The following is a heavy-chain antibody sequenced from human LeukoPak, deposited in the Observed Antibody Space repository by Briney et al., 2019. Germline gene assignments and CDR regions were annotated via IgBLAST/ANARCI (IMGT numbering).Heavy chain of an antibody. CDR1: GFTFSSYA. Sequence: GGSLRLSCAASGFTFSSYAMSWVRQVPGKGLEWVAVISYDGSNKYYADSVKGRFTISRDNSKNTLYLQMNSLRAEDTAVYYCAKDAASDYWGQGTLVTVSS. CDR2: ISYDGSNK. J-gene: IGHJ4*02. V-gene: IGHV3-30*18. CDR3: AKDAASDY.